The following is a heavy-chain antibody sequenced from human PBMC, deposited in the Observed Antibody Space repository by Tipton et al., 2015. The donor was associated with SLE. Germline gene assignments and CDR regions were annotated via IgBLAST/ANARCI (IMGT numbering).Heavy chain of an antibody. Sequence: TLSLTCTVSGGSISSHYWSWIRQPPGKGLEWIGYIYYSGSTNYNPSLKSRVTLSLHTSKSQFSLKLTSVTAADTALYYCANSFFGSPALFDHWGQGILVAVSS. D-gene: IGHD3-3*01. CDR1: GGSISSHY. V-gene: IGHV4-59*11. J-gene: IGHJ4*02. CDR3: ANSFFGSPALFDH. CDR2: IYYSGST.